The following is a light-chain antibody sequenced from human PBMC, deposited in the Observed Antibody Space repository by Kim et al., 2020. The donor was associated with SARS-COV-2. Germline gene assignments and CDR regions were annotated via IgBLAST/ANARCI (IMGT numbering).Light chain of an antibody. CDR3: QSYDSTDVI. CDR1: SGRIASHY. CDR2: EDN. J-gene: IGLJ2*01. Sequence: NFMLTQPHSVSESPGKTVTISCTRSSGRIASHYVQWYQQRPGSFPTTVIYEDNQRPSGVPDRFSGSIDSSSNSASLTISGLKTEDEADYYCQSYDSTDVIFGGGTQLTVL. V-gene: IGLV6-57*01.